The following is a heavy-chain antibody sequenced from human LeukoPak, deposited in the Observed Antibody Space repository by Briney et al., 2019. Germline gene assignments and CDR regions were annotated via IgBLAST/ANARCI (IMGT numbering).Heavy chain of an antibody. Sequence: GGSLRLSCAASGFTFSDHWMHWVRQAPGKGLVWVSRISSDGTETTYADSVKGRFTISRDNAKNSLYLQMNSLRAEDTAVYYCARVSLLDDGGLGDYWGQGTLVTVSS. D-gene: IGHD4-23*01. CDR3: ARVSLLDDGGLGDY. CDR2: ISSDGTET. J-gene: IGHJ4*02. CDR1: GFTFSDHW. V-gene: IGHV3-74*01.